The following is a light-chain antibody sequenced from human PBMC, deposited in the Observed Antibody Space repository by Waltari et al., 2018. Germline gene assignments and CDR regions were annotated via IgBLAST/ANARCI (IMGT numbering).Light chain of an antibody. V-gene: IGLV2-23*02. CDR1: SSDVGNDTL. Sequence: QSALTQPASVSGSPGQSITLSCTATSSDVGNDTLVSWYQQPPGKAPKLMIYAVSKWPSGVSDRFSGVKSGDMASLTISGLQPEDEAEYFCSSYAGSSKGVFGGGTKVTVL. CDR2: AVS. J-gene: IGLJ2*01. CDR3: SSYAGSSKGV.